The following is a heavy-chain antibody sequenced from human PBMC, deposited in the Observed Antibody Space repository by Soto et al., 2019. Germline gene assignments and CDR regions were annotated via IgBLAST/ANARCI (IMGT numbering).Heavy chain of an antibody. V-gene: IGHV3-21*01. Sequence: GGSLRLSCAASGFTFSSYSMNWVRQAPGKXLEWVSSISSSSSYIYYADSVKGRFTISRDNAKNSLYLQMNSLRAEDTAVYYCARDGMEYGDYGNYYYYGMDVWGQGTTVTVSS. CDR3: ARDGMEYGDYGNYYYYGMDV. CDR2: ISSSSSYI. J-gene: IGHJ6*02. CDR1: GFTFSSYS. D-gene: IGHD4-17*01.